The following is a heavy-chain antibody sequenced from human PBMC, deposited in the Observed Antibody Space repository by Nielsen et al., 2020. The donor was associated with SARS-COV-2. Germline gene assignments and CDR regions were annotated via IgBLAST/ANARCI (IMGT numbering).Heavy chain of an antibody. CDR3: ARQIYYYDSSGWNDY. V-gene: IGHV4-39*01. D-gene: IGHD3-22*01. CDR2: IYYSGST. J-gene: IGHJ4*02. Sequence: WIRQPPGKGLEWIGSIYYSGSTYYNPSLKSRVTISVDTSKNQFSLKLSSVTAADTAVYYCARQIYYYDSSGWNDYWGQGTLVTVSS.